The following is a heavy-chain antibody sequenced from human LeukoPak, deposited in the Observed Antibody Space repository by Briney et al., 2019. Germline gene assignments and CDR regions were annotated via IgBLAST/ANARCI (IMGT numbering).Heavy chain of an antibody. CDR2: ISANDGNT. D-gene: IGHD3-3*01. CDR1: GYTFTSYG. Sequence: GASVKVPCKASGYTFTSYGISWVRQAPGQGLEWMGWISANDGNTDYPQKLQGRVTMTTDTSTSTAYMELSSLRSEDTAVYYCARTFWSGYYSFDYWGQGTLVTVSS. CDR3: ARTFWSGYYSFDY. V-gene: IGHV1-18*01. J-gene: IGHJ4*02.